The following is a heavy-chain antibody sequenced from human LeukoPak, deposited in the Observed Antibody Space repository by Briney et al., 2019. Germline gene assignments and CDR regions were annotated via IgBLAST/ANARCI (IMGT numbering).Heavy chain of an antibody. J-gene: IGHJ5*02. Sequence: GGSLRLSCTVSGFTVSSNSMSWVRQAPGKGLEWVSAISGSGGSTYYADSVKGRFTISRDNSKNTLYLQMNSLRAEDTAVYYCAKRGPWFDPWGQGTLVTVSS. CDR3: AKRGPWFDP. CDR2: ISGSGGST. CDR1: GFTVSSNS. V-gene: IGHV3-23*01.